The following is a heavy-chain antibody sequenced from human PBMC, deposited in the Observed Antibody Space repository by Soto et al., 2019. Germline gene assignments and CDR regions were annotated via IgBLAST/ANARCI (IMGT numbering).Heavy chain of an antibody. CDR1: GFTFSSYS. V-gene: IGHV3-21*01. J-gene: IGHJ4*02. D-gene: IGHD3-10*01. Sequence: GGSLRLSCAASGFTFSSYSMNWVRQAPGKGLEWVSSISSSSYIYYADSVKGRFTNSRDNAKNSLYLQMNSLRAEDTAVYYCARDRDYGSGSYYNYDYWGQGTLVTVSS. CDR2: ISSSSYI. CDR3: ARDRDYGSGSYYNYDY.